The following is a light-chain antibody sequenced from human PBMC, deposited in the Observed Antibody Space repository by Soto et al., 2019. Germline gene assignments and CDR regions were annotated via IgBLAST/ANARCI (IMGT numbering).Light chain of an antibody. J-gene: IGKJ1*01. V-gene: IGKV1-5*03. CDR3: QQYDSYSQT. CDR2: KAS. Sequence: DIQMTQSPSTLSASVGDRVTITCPSSNIISSSLAWYQQKPGKAPRLLIYKASSLESGIPSRFSGSGSGTEFTLTISSLQPDDFAAYYCQQYDSYSQTFGQGTKVDIK. CDR1: NIISSS.